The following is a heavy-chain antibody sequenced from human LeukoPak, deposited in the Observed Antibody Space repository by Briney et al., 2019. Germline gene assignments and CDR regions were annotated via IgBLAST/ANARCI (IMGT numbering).Heavy chain of an antibody. CDR2: ISYDGSNK. V-gene: IGHV3-30*04. CDR1: GFTFSNYV. D-gene: IGHD2-2*03. Sequence: GRSLRLSCAASGFTFSNYVMHWVRQAPGKGLEWVAVISYDGSNKDYADSVKGRFTISRDNSKNTLYLQMDSLRLEDTAVYYCATVDDLDAFGIWGQGTMITVSS. J-gene: IGHJ3*02. CDR3: ATVDDLDAFGI.